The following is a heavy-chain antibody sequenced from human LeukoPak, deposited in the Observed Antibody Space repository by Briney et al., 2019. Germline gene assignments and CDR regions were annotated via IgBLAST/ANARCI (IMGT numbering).Heavy chain of an antibody. D-gene: IGHD2-21*02. CDR3: ARDHDCGGDCSPDY. Sequence: GGSLRLSCAASGFTFSRYGKDRGRPAPGKGLGWVAVIWYDGSNKYYADSVKGRFTISRDNSKNTLYLQMNNLRAEDTAVYYCARDHDCGGDCSPDYWGQRTLVTVSS. J-gene: IGHJ4*02. CDR1: GFTFSRYG. V-gene: IGHV3-33*01. CDR2: IWYDGSNK.